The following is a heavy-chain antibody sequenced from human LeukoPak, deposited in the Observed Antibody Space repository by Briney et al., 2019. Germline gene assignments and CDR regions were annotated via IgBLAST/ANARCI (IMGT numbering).Heavy chain of an antibody. CDR2: IIPIFGTA. Sequence: ASVKVSCTASGGTFSSYAISWVRQAPGQGLEWMGGIIPIFGTANYAQKFQGRVTITADESTSTAYMELSSLRSDDTAVYYCARDLEGPVLCPKTELCATTNLDYWGQGTLVTVSS. CDR1: GGTFSSYA. V-gene: IGHV1-69*13. J-gene: IGHJ4*02. D-gene: IGHD1-26*01. CDR3: ARDLEGPVLCPKTELCATTNLDY.